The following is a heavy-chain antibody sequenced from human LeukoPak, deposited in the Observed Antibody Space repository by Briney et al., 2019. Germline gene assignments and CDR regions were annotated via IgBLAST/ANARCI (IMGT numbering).Heavy chain of an antibody. CDR3: ARDSGSYSLTLFDP. J-gene: IGHJ5*02. CDR2: ISSSGSTI. V-gene: IGHV3-11*01. Sequence: GGSLRLSCAAAGFTFSDYYMSWIRQAPGKGLEWVSYISSSGSTIYYADSVKGRFTISRDNAKNSLYLQMNSLRAEDTAVYYCARDSGSYSLTLFDPWGQGTLVTVSS. D-gene: IGHD1-26*01. CDR1: GFTFSDYY.